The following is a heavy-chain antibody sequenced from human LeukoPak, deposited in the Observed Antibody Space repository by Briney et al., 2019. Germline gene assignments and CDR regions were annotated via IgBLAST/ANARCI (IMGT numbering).Heavy chain of an antibody. CDR1: GYTFTSYD. D-gene: IGHD2/OR15-2a*01. J-gene: IGHJ3*02. Sequence: ASVKVSCKASGYTFTSYDINWVRQATGQGLEWMGWISAYNGNTNYAQKLQGRVTMTTDTSTSTAYMELRSLRSDDTAVYYCARVLLSRPPLDAFDIWGQGTMVTVSS. CDR2: ISAYNGNT. V-gene: IGHV1-18*01. CDR3: ARVLLSRPPLDAFDI.